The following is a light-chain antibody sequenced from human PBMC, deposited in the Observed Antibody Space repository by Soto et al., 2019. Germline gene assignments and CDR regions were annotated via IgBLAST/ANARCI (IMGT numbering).Light chain of an antibody. CDR2: DVS. J-gene: IGLJ1*01. V-gene: IGLV2-11*01. Sequence: QSALTQPRSVSGSPGQPVTISCTGTSSDVGGYNYVSWYQQHPGKAPKLMIYDVSKRPSGVPDRFSGSKSGNTASLTISGLQAEDEADYYCCSYAGSYTFVVFGTGTKLTVL. CDR1: SSDVGGYNY. CDR3: CSYAGSYTFVV.